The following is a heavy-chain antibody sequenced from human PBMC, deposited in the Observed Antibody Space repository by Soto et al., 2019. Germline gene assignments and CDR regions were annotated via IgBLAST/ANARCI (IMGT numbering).Heavy chain of an antibody. CDR1: GGSFSGYY. CDR3: ARNGGRVVEVAGAYFDY. J-gene: IGHJ4*02. CDR2: INHSGST. D-gene: IGHD2-15*01. V-gene: IGHV4-34*01. Sequence: QVQLQQWGAGLLKPSETLSLTCAPYGGSFSGYYWSWIRQPPGKGLEWIGEINHSGSTNYNPSLKSRVTMSVDTSKNQFSLKLSSVTAADTALYYCARNGGRVVEVAGAYFDYWGQGTLVTVSS.